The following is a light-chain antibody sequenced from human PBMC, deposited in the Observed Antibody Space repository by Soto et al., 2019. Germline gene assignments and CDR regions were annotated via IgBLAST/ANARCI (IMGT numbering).Light chain of an antibody. CDR2: KAS. J-gene: IGKJ1*01. CDR3: QQYNSYSRT. Sequence: DIHMTQSNSTLSASVGDRVTITCRASQSISSWLAWYQQKPGKAPKLLIYKASSLESGVPSRFSGSGSGTEFTLTISSLQPDDFATYYCQQYNSYSRTFGQGTKVDIK. CDR1: QSISSW. V-gene: IGKV1-5*03.